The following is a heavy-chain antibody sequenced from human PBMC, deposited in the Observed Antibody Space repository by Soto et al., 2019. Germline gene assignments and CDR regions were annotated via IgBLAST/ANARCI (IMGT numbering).Heavy chain of an antibody. CDR1: GFTFSDYY. V-gene: IGHV3-11*01. Sequence: QVQLVESGGGLVKPGGSLRLSCAASGFTFSDYYMSWIRQAPGKGLEWVAYISTTGSTIYYPDSVKGRFTISRDNAKKSLYLHMNSLRAEDTAVYYCARACGSGRSYWYFDPWGRGTLVTVSS. D-gene: IGHD3-10*01. CDR3: ARACGSGRSYWYFDP. J-gene: IGHJ2*01. CDR2: ISTTGSTI.